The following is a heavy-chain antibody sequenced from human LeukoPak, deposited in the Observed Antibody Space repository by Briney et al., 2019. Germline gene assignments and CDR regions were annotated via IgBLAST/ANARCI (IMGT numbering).Heavy chain of an antibody. D-gene: IGHD2-8*01. CDR2: IYYSGST. V-gene: IGHV4-39*07. CDR3: AREGQYAFDY. Sequence: TSETLSLTCTVSGVSISGSSYYWGWIRQPPGKGLEWIGSIYYSGSTNYNPSLKSRVTISVDTSKNQFSLKLSSVTAADTAVYYCAREGQYAFDYWGQGTLVTVSS. J-gene: IGHJ4*02. CDR1: GVSISGSSYY.